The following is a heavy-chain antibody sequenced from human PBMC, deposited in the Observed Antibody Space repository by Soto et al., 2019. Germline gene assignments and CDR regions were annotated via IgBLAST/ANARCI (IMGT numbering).Heavy chain of an antibody. V-gene: IGHV1-3*01. CDR1: GYTFTSYA. J-gene: IGHJ4*02. CDR2: INAGNGNT. Sequence: ASVKVSCKASGYTFTSYAMHWVRQAPRQRLEWMGWINAGNGNTKYSQKFQGRVTITRDTSASTAYMELSSLRSEDTAVYYCARVIGGLYYFDYWGQGTLVTVSS. CDR3: ARVIGGLYYFDY. D-gene: IGHD3-16*01.